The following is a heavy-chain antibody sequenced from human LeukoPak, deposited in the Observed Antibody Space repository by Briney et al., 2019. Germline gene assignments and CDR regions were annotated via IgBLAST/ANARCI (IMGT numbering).Heavy chain of an antibody. Sequence: GGSLRLSCAASGFTVSRNCMSWARQAPGKGLEWVSIIYGGGNTYYADSVMGRFTISRDNSKNTLYLQITGLRAEDTAVYYCATRRSAGYYYGMDVWGQGTTVTVSS. V-gene: IGHV3-53*01. D-gene: IGHD6-13*01. CDR2: IYGGGNT. J-gene: IGHJ6*02. CDR1: GFTVSRNC. CDR3: ATRRSAGYYYGMDV.